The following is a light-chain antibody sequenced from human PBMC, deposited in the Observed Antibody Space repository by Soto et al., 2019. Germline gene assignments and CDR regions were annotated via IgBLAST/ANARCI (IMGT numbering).Light chain of an antibody. CDR2: EGN. Sequence: QSALTQPASVSGSPGQSITISYTGTSSDVGSYNLVSWFQQHPGKAPKLMIYEGNKRPSGVSNRFSGSKSGNTASLTISGLQAEDEADYYCWSYAGSNTVVFGGGTKLTVL. J-gene: IGLJ2*01. CDR1: SSDVGSYNL. CDR3: WSYAGSNTVV. V-gene: IGLV2-23*01.